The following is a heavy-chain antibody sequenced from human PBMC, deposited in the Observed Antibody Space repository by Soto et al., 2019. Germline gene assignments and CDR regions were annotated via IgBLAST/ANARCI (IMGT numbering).Heavy chain of an antibody. CDR2: ISHDGNNR. CDR3: SSFREAGATGDVFDI. J-gene: IGHJ3*02. D-gene: IGHD6-25*01. V-gene: IGHV3-30-3*01. CDR1: GFTLSSYA. Sequence: PGGSLRLSCAASGFTLSSYAMYWVRQVPGKGLEWVGVISHDGNNRYYRDSVKGRFTISRDSSENTLFLEMNSLRAEDTAVYYCSSFREAGATGDVFDIWGQGSVVTVSS.